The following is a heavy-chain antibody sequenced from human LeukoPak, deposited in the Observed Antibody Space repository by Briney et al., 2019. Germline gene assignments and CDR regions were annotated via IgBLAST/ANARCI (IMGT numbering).Heavy chain of an antibody. V-gene: IGHV3-23*01. CDR3: AKAGAKARNFWSVNWYYFDY. Sequence: PGGSLRLSCAASGFTFSSYAMSWVRQAPGKGLEWVSAISGSGGSTYYADSVKGRFTISKDNSKNTLYLQMNSPRAEDTAVYYCAKAGAKARNFWSVNWYYFDYWGQGTLVTVSS. J-gene: IGHJ4*02. D-gene: IGHD3-3*01. CDR2: ISGSGGST. CDR1: GFTFSSYA.